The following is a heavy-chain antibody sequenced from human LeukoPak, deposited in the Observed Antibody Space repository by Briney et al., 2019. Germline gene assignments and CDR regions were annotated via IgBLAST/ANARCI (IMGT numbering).Heavy chain of an antibody. Sequence: PGGSLRLSCAASGFTFYDYAMHWLRQVPGKGLEGISLITWGEGDPYYADSVRGRFSISRDNTRDSLYLQMSSLRPEDTAFYFCARGNYRSAQTMFDSWGPGTLVTVSS. V-gene: IGHV3-43D*03. D-gene: IGHD6-25*01. CDR1: GFTFYDYA. J-gene: IGHJ4*02. CDR2: ITWGEGDP. CDR3: ARGNYRSAQTMFDS.